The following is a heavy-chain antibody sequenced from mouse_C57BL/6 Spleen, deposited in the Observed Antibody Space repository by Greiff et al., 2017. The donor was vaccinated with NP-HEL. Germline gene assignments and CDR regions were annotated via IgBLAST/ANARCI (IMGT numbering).Heavy chain of an antibody. J-gene: IGHJ2*01. Sequence: DVHLVESGGGLVKPGGSLKLSCAASGFTFSDYGMHWVRQAPEKGLEWVAYISSGSSTIYYADTVKGRFTISRDNPKNTLFLQMTSLRSEDTAMYYCATLYGYDGDFDYWGQGTTLTVSS. CDR1: GFTFSDYG. CDR3: ATLYGYDGDFDY. D-gene: IGHD2-2*01. V-gene: IGHV5-17*01. CDR2: ISSGSSTI.